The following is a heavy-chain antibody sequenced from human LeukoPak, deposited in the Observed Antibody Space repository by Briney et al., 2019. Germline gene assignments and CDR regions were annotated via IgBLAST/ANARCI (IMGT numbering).Heavy chain of an antibody. J-gene: IGHJ6*03. D-gene: IGHD2/OR15-2a*01. CDR1: GGSISSYY. Sequence: SETLSLTYTVSGGSISSYYWSWIRQPPGKGLEWIGYIYYSGSTNYNPSLKSRVTISVDTSKNQFSLKLSSVTAADTAVYYCARASFGDPGYMDVWGKGTTVTISS. CDR3: ARASFGDPGYMDV. V-gene: IGHV4-59*01. CDR2: IYYSGST.